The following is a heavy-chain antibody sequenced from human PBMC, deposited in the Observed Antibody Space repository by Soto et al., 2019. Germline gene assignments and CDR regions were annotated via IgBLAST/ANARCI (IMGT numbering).Heavy chain of an antibody. D-gene: IGHD6-19*01. Sequence: EVQLVESGGVVVQPGGSLRLSCAASGFTFDDYTMHWVRQAPGKGLEWVSLISWDGGSTYYADSVKGRFTISRDNSKNSLYLQMNSLRTEDTALYYCAKDISGWQNGMDVWGRGTTVTVCS. V-gene: IGHV3-43*01. CDR3: AKDISGWQNGMDV. J-gene: IGHJ6*02. CDR1: GFTFDDYT. CDR2: ISWDGGST.